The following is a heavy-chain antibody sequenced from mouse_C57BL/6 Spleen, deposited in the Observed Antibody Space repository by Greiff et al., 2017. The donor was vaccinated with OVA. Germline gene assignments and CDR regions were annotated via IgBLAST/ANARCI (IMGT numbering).Heavy chain of an antibody. CDR3: APSRYDYDNFDY. CDR2: INPYNGGT. V-gene: IGHV1-19*01. D-gene: IGHD2-4*01. J-gene: IGHJ2*01. Sequence: EVQLQQSGPVLVKPGASVKMSCKASGYTFTDYYMNWVKQSHGKSLEWIGVINPYNGGTSYNQKFKGKATLTVDKSSRTAYMELNSLTSEDSAVYYCAPSRYDYDNFDYWGQGTTLTVSS. CDR1: GYTFTDYY.